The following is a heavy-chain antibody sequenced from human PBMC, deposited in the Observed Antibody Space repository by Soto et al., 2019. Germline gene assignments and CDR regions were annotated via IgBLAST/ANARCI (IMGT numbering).Heavy chain of an antibody. Sequence: QITLKESGPTLVKPTQTLTLTCTFSGFSLSTSGVGVGWIRQPPGKALEWLALIYWNDNKRYSPSLKSRLTITKDTSKNQVVLTMTNMDPVDTATYYCAHSHFGVVIRYKWFDPWGQGTLVTVSS. CDR1: GFSLSTSGVG. V-gene: IGHV2-5*01. CDR2: IYWNDNK. D-gene: IGHD3-3*01. CDR3: AHSHFGVVIRYKWFDP. J-gene: IGHJ5*02.